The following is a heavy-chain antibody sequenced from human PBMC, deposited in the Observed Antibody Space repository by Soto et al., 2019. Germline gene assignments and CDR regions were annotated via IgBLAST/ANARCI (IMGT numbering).Heavy chain of an antibody. Sequence: SETLSLTCAVSGGSISSGGYSWSWIRQPPGKGLEWIGYIYHSGSTYHNPSLKSRVTISVDRSKNQFSLKLSSVTAADTAVYYCARNKAIELWLGEMSYYGMDVWGQGTTVTVSS. CDR3: ARNKAIELWLGEMSYYGMDV. CDR1: GGSISSGGYS. V-gene: IGHV4-30-2*01. D-gene: IGHD5-18*01. J-gene: IGHJ6*02. CDR2: IYHSGST.